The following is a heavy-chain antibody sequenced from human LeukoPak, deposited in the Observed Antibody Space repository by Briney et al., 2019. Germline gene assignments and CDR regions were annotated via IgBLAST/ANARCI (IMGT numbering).Heavy chain of an antibody. V-gene: IGHV3-7*01. CDR1: GFTLSTYW. CDR2: IKEDGSEK. CDR3: ARDLYRIVVVPHYFDY. D-gene: IGHD3-22*01. Sequence: GGSLRLSCAASGFTLSTYWMSWVRQAPGKGLEWVANIKEDGSEKYYVDSVKGRFTISRDNAKNSLYLQMNSLRAEDTAVYYCARDLYRIVVVPHYFDYWGQGTLVTVSS. J-gene: IGHJ4*02.